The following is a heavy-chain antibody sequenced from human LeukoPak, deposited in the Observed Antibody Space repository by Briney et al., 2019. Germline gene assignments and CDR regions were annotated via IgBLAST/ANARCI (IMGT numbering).Heavy chain of an antibody. CDR1: GFTFSHYG. CDR3: AKDAQRGFDYSNSLEY. V-gene: IGHV3-33*06. J-gene: IGHJ4*02. D-gene: IGHD4-11*01. Sequence: PGRSLRLSCAASGFTFSHYGFHWVRQAPGKGLEWVAVIWSDGTNQFYADSVKGRFTISRDYPQKTVYLEMHSLRTEDTAMYYCAKDAQRGFDYSNSLEYWGPGTLVTVSS. CDR2: IWSDGTNQ.